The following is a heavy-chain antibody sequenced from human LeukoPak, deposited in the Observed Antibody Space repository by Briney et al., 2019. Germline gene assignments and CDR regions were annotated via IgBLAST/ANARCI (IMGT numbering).Heavy chain of an antibody. D-gene: IGHD4-17*01. CDR3: ARTMTTVTENGDYYYYCMDV. CDR2: IIPILGIA. CDR1: GGTFSSYA. V-gene: IGHV1-69*04. J-gene: IGHJ6*03. Sequence: WASVKVSCKASGGTFSSYAISWVRQAPGQGLEWMGRIIPILGIANYAQKFQGRVTITADKSTSTAYMELSSLRSEDTAVYYCARTMTTVTENGDYYYYCMDVWGKGTTVTVSS.